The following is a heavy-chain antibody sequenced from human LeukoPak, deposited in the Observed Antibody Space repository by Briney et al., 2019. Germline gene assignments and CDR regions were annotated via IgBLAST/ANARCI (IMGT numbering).Heavy chain of an antibody. CDR3: ARFITSGWYYFDY. D-gene: IGHD6-19*01. CDR1: GVSISNTNW. V-gene: IGHV4-4*02. CDR2: IYHSGST. J-gene: IGHJ4*02. Sequence: PSETLSLTCAVSGVSISNTNWWSWVRPPPGKGLEWIGQIYHSGSTNYNPTLMSRVTVSVDKSKNQFSLILNSVTAADTAVYYCARFITSGWYYFDYWGQGALVTVSS.